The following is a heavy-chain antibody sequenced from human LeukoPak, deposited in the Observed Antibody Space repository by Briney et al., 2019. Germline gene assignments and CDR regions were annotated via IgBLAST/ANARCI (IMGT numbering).Heavy chain of an antibody. CDR3: ARDPPGVAARDNWFDP. CDR2: ISSSSSYI. V-gene: IGHV3-21*01. CDR1: GFTFSSYS. J-gene: IGHJ5*02. D-gene: IGHD2-15*01. Sequence: GGSLRLSCAASGFTFSSYSMNWVRQAPGKGLEWVSSISSSSSYIYYADSVKGRFTISGDNAKNSLYLQMNSLRAEDTAVYYCARDPPGVAARDNWFDPWGQGTPVTVSS.